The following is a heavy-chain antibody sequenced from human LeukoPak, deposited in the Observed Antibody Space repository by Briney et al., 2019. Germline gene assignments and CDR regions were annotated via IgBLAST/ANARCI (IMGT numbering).Heavy chain of an antibody. CDR3: ARVRLWSGYYYYYMDV. D-gene: IGHD3-3*01. J-gene: IGHJ6*03. CDR2: IYYSGST. Sequence: SETLSLTCTVSGGSISSGGYYWSWIRQHPGKGLEWIGYIYYSGSTYYNPSLKSRVTISVDTSKNQFSLKLSSVTAADTAMYYCARVRLWSGYYYYYMDVWGKGTTVTVSS. CDR1: GGSISSGGYY. V-gene: IGHV4-31*03.